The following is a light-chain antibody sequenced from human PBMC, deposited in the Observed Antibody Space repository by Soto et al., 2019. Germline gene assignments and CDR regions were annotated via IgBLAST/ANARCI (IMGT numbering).Light chain of an antibody. Sequence: SVLTQPASVSGSPGQSITISCTGTSGDIGTYKYVSWYQQYPGEAPKLIIYNIRGRPSGVSSRFSGSQSGNTASLAISGLRAEDEADYFCSAYVDSGAVIFGRGTKLTVL. CDR1: SGDIGTYKY. CDR2: NIR. V-gene: IGLV2-14*01. CDR3: SAYVDSGAVI. J-gene: IGLJ2*01.